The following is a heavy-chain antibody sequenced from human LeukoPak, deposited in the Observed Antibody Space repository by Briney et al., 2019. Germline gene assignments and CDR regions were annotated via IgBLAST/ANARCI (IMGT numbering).Heavy chain of an antibody. D-gene: IGHD5-12*01. V-gene: IGHV4-59*01. J-gene: IGHJ6*02. CDR1: GGSISSYY. CDR2: SYYCGRT. CDR3: ARGFIMGGYVNYYYGMDA. Sequence: SETLSLTCTVSGGSISSYYWNWIRQPPGKGMAWMGYSYYCGRTNYNPSLKCRVIISVDTSKNQFSLKLRSVTAADTAVYYVARGFIMGGYVNYYYGMDAWGQGTLVTVSS.